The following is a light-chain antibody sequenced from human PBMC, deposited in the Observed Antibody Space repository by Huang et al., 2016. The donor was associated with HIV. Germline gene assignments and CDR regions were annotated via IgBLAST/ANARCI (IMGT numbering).Light chain of an antibody. CDR1: QSVSSY. V-gene: IGKV3-11*01. CDR3: QQRGNLLT. Sequence: ETVLTQSPATLFLSPGERATLSCRASQSVSSYLAWYQQKPGQAPRLLIYDASNRATGIPARFSGSGSGTDFPLTISSLEPEDFAVYYCQQRGNLLTFGRGTKVEIK. CDR2: DAS. J-gene: IGKJ4*01.